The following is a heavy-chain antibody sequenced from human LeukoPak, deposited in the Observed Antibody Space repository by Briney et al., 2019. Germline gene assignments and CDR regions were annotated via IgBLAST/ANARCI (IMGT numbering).Heavy chain of an antibody. V-gene: IGHV4-39*01. J-gene: IGHJ6*03. CDR2: IYYSGST. Sequence: SETLSLTCTVSGGSISGSTSYWGWIRQPPGKGLEWIGSIYYSGSTYYNPSLKSRVTISVDTSKNQFSLKLSSVTAADTAVYYCARQRGDVDYYGSGTLRNDAYYMDVWGKGTTVTISS. CDR1: GGSISGSTSY. CDR3: ARQRGDVDYYGSGTLRNDAYYMDV. D-gene: IGHD3-10*01.